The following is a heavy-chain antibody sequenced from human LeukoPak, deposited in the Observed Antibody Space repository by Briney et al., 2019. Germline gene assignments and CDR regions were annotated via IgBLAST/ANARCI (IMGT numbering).Heavy chain of an antibody. CDR2: IKSKTDGGTT. CDR1: GFTFSNAW. Sequence: PGGALRLSCAASGFTFSNAWMSWVGQAPGKGLEWVSRIKSKTDGGTTDYAAPVKGRFTTSRDDSKNTLYLQMNSLKTEDTAVYYCTTGALIAAAGSTDYWGQGTLVTVSS. CDR3: TTGALIAAAGSTDY. D-gene: IGHD6-13*01. V-gene: IGHV3-15*01. J-gene: IGHJ4*02.